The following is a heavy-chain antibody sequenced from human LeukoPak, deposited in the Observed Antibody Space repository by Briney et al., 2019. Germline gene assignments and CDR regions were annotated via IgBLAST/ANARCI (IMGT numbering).Heavy chain of an antibody. Sequence: SETLSLTCTVSGGSISSGGYYWSWIRQHPGKGLEGIGYIYYSGSTYYNPSLKSRVTISVDTSKNQFSLKLSSVTAADTAVYYCARERSGEHAFDIWGQGTMVTVSS. D-gene: IGHD1-26*01. J-gene: IGHJ3*02. CDR3: ARERSGEHAFDI. CDR2: IYYSGST. CDR1: GGSISSGGYY. V-gene: IGHV4-31*03.